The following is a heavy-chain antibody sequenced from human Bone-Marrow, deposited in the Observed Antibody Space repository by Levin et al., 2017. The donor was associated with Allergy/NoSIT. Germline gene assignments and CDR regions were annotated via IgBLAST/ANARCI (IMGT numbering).Heavy chain of an antibody. CDR2: IYYSGST. CDR1: GGSISSYY. D-gene: IGHD3-10*01. J-gene: IGHJ4*02. CDR3: ARQGSWPLYYYGSGTYTYYFDY. V-gene: IGHV4-59*01. Sequence: PSETLSLTCTVSGGSISSYYWSWIRQPPGKGLEWIGYIYYSGSTNYNPSLKSRVTISVDTSKNQFSLKLSSVTAADTAGYYCARQGSWPLYYYGSGTYTYYFDYWGQGTLVTVSS.